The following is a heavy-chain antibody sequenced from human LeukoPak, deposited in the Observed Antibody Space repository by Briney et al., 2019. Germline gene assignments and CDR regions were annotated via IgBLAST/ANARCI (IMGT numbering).Heavy chain of an antibody. Sequence: PGGSLRLSCAASGFTFSSYGMHWVRQAPGKGLEWVAVISYGGSNKYYADSVKGRFTISRDNSKNTLYLQMNSLRAEDTAVYYCAKDLGNYDILTGYYNWGQGTLVTVSS. D-gene: IGHD3-9*01. CDR2: ISYGGSNK. J-gene: IGHJ4*02. CDR3: AKDLGNYDILTGYYN. CDR1: GFTFSSYG. V-gene: IGHV3-30*18.